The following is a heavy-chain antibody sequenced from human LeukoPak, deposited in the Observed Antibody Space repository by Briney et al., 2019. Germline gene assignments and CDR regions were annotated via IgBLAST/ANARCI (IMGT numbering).Heavy chain of an antibody. CDR1: GGSITTTNW. V-gene: IGHV4-4*02. CDR3: SRENGAFSPFGY. CDR2: IHLSGRT. J-gene: IGHJ4*02. D-gene: IGHD2-8*01. Sequence: PSETLSLTCGVSGGSITTTNWWSWVRQPPGQGLEWIGEIHLSGRTNYNPSLNSRVTLALDTSKNHLSLSLTSVTAAATAVYYCSRENGAFSPFGYWGQGTLVTVPS.